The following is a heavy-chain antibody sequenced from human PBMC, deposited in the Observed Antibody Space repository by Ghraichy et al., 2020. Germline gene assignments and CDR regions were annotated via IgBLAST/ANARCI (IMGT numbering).Heavy chain of an antibody. CDR2: MPHSGTS. CDR3: ARHRFFKGGEIDS. D-gene: IGHD3-16*01. CDR1: GGSISDSNFY. V-gene: IGHV4-39*01. J-gene: IGHJ4*02. Sequence: SETLSLTCTVSGGSISDSNFYWGWIRQSPGKGLEWIGSMPHSGTSYETTSLKSRVSLSIDSFNSQFSLKLTSVTAADTAVYYCARHRFFKGGEIDSWGQGILVAVSS.